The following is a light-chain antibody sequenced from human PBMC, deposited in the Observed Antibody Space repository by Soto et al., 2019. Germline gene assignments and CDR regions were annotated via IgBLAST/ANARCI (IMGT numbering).Light chain of an antibody. V-gene: IGKV1-9*01. CDR1: QGISSY. CDR3: HQLNSYPRT. J-gene: IGKJ3*01. Sequence: IQLTQSPSSLSASVGDRVTITCRASQGISSYLAWYQQKPGKAPKLLIYAASTLQSGVPSRFSGSGSGTDFTLTISSLQPEDFATYYCHQLNSYPRTFGPGTKVDIK. CDR2: AAS.